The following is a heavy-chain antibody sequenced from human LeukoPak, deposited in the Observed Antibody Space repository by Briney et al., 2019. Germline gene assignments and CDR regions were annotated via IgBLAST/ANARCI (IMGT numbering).Heavy chain of an antibody. D-gene: IGHD1-26*01. J-gene: IGHJ3*02. CDR1: GFTFDDYA. CDR3: AKSRHSYSDAFDI. V-gene: IGHV3-9*03. Sequence: GGSLRLSCAASGFTFDDYAMHWVRQAPGKGLEWVSGISWNSGSIGYADSVKGRFTISRDNAKNSLYLQMNSLRAEDMALYYCAKSRHSYSDAFDIWGQGTMVTVSS. CDR2: ISWNSGSI.